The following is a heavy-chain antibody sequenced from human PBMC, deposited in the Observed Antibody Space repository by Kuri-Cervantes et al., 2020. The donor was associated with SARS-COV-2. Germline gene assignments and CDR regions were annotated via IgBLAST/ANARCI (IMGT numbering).Heavy chain of an antibody. CDR1: GYTFTGYN. CDR3: ARDGQPIHPGNSGVGYSYYYDMDV. D-gene: IGHD2-15*01. V-gene: IGHV1-2*02. CDR2: INPMRGST. J-gene: IGHJ6*03. Sequence: ASVKVSCKSSGYTFTGYNINWVRQAPGQGLEWLGWINPMRGSTNHAQKFQGRITITRDKSISTVYMELTRLRSDDTAVYYCARDGQPIHPGNSGVGYSYYYDMDVWGKGTTVTVSS.